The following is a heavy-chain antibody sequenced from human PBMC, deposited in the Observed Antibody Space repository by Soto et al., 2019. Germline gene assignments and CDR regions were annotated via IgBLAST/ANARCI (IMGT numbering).Heavy chain of an antibody. J-gene: IGHJ5*02. Sequence: GASVKVSCKASGYTFTSYAMHWARQAPGQRLEWMGWINAGNGNTKYSQKFQGRVTITRDTSASTAYMELSSLRSEDTAVYYCARDDVQLEDNGLDPWGQGTLVTVSS. CDR3: ARDDVQLEDNGLDP. V-gene: IGHV1-3*01. CDR2: INAGNGNT. D-gene: IGHD1-1*01. CDR1: GYTFTSYA.